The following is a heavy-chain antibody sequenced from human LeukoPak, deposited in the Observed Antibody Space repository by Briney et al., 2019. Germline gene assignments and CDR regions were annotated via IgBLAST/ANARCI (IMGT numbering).Heavy chain of an antibody. J-gene: IGHJ6*02. CDR2: IYSGGST. V-gene: IGHV3-53*01. CDR1: GFTFSSYA. Sequence: GGSLRLSCAASGFTFSSYAMSWVRQAPGKGLEWVSVIYSGGSTYYADSVKGRFTISRDNSKNTLYLQMNSLRAEDTAVYYCASKSLGGMDVWGQGTTVTVSS. D-gene: IGHD3-10*01. CDR3: ASKSLGGMDV.